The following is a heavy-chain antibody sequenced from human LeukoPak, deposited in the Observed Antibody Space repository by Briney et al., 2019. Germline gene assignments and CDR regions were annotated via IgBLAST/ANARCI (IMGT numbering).Heavy chain of an antibody. V-gene: IGHV1-8*03. CDR1: GYTFTSYD. J-gene: IGHJ3*02. CDR3: ARPYYDILTGYQQDAFDI. D-gene: IGHD3-9*01. CDR2: MNPNSGNT. Sequence: ASVKVSCKASGYTFTSYDTNWVRQATGQGLEWMGWMNPNSGNTGYAQKFQGRVTITRNTSISTAYMELSSLRSEDTAVYYCARPYYDILTGYQQDAFDIWGQGTMVTVSS.